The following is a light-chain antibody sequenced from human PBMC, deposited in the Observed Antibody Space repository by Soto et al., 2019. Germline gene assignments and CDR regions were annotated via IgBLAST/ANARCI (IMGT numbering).Light chain of an antibody. J-gene: IGLJ3*02. CDR2: ANI. Sequence: QSVRTQPPSVSGAPGQRVTISCTGSSSNIGAGYDVHWYQQLPGAAPKLLIYANINRPSGVPDRFSGSKSGTSASLAITGLQAEDEADYYCQSYDSSLSGSWVFGGGTKLTVL. CDR1: SSNIGAGYD. V-gene: IGLV1-40*01. CDR3: QSYDSSLSGSWV.